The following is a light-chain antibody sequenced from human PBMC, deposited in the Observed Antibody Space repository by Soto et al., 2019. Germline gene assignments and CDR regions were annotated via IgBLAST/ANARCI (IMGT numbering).Light chain of an antibody. CDR1: QTIRSNY. CDR3: QQYGSSPWT. V-gene: IGKV3-20*01. CDR2: GAS. Sequence: ETVLTQSPGTLSLSPGERATLSCRASQTIRSNYLAWYRQTPGQAPRLLIYGASNRATGIADGFSGSGSGTHLTLTLSILEPEGFALYYCQQYGSSPWTFGQGTKVEI. J-gene: IGKJ1*01.